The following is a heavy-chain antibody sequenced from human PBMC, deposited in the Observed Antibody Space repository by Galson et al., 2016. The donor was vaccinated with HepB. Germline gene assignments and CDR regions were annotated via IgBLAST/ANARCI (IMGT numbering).Heavy chain of an antibody. D-gene: IGHD6-13*01. Sequence: SLRLSCAASGFTFSNYGMHWVRQAPGKGLEWVAVISYDGGKKYYADSVKGRFTISRDNSKNTLYLQMNSLRAEDTAVYYCAREAPPYSSTWYHFHYWGQGILVTVSS. CDR1: GFTFSNYG. CDR2: ISYDGGKK. CDR3: AREAPPYSSTWYHFHY. J-gene: IGHJ4*02. V-gene: IGHV3-30*03.